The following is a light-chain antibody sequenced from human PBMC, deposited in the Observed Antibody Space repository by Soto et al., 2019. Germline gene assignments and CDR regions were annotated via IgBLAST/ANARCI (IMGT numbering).Light chain of an antibody. CDR3: QQYGSSPLT. V-gene: IGKV3-20*01. CDR1: QSVSSSY. CDR2: GAS. J-gene: IGKJ4*01. Sequence: EIVLTQSPGTLSLSPGERATLSCRASQSVSSSYLAWYQQKPGQAPRLLIYGASSRAAGIPDWFSGSGSGTDFTLTISRLEPEEFAVYYCQQYGSSPLTFGGGTKVEIK.